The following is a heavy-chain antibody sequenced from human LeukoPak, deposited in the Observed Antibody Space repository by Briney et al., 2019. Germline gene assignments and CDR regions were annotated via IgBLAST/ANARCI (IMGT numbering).Heavy chain of an antibody. J-gene: IGHJ5*02. V-gene: IGHV4-34*01. D-gene: IGHD3-10*01. Sequence: SETLSLTCAVYGGSFSGYYWSWIRQPPGNGLEWIGEINHSGSTNYNPSLKSRVTISVDTSKNQFSLKLSSVTAAGTAVYYCASTYGSGSQNWFDPRGQGTLVTVSS. CDR2: INHSGST. CDR1: GGSFSGYY. CDR3: ASTYGSGSQNWFDP.